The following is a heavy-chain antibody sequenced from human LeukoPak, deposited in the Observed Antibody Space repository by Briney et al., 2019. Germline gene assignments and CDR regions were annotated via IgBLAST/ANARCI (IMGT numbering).Heavy chain of an antibody. D-gene: IGHD4-23*01. Sequence: GASVKVSCKASGYTFTSYDINWVRQATGQGLEWMGWINPNSGGTNYAQKFQGRVTMTRDTSISRAYMELSRLRSDDTAVYYCAKDISPSLNGGNRGPSAFDIWGQGTMVTVSS. J-gene: IGHJ3*02. V-gene: IGHV1-2*02. CDR3: AKDISPSLNGGNRGPSAFDI. CDR1: GYTFTSYD. CDR2: INPNSGGT.